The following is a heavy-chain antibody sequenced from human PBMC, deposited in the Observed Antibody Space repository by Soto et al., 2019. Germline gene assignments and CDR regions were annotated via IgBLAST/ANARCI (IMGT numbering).Heavy chain of an antibody. D-gene: IGHD3-22*01. CDR3: ARQSSDSAGYYVFDY. V-gene: IGHV4-39*01. Sequence: QLQLQESGPGLVKPSETLSLTCTVSGGSIGSSSNYWAWIRQPPGKGLEWIGSIYYSGLTYYNPSXKXRXTXXGGTSKTQFALRLSSVTAADTAVYYCARQSSDSAGYYVFDYWGQGTLVTVSS. CDR1: GGSIGSSSNY. J-gene: IGHJ4*02. CDR2: IYYSGLT.